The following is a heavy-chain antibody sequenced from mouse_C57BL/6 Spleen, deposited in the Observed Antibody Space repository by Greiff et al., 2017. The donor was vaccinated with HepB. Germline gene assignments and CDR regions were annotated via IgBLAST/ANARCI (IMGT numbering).Heavy chain of an antibody. Sequence: QVQLKQSGAELARPGASVKLSCKASGYTFTSYGISWVKQRTGQGLEWIGEIYPRSGNTYYNEKFKGKATLTADKSSSTAYMELRSLTSEDSAVYFCARGREYDYDGSWFAYWGQGTLVTVSA. V-gene: IGHV1-81*01. D-gene: IGHD2-4*01. CDR3: ARGREYDYDGSWFAY. CDR2: IYPRSGNT. CDR1: GYTFTSYG. J-gene: IGHJ3*01.